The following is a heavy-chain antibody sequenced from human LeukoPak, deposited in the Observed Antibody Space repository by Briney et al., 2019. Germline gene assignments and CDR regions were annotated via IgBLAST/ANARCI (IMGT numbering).Heavy chain of an antibody. CDR3: ARGGVDDYVWGSYGVWFDP. CDR2: MNPNSGNT. D-gene: IGHD3-16*01. V-gene: IGHV1-8*03. CDR1: GYTFTSYD. J-gene: IGHJ5*02. Sequence: ASVKVSCKASGYTFTSYDINWVRQATGQGLEWMGWMNPNSGNTGYAQKFQGRVTITRNTSISTVYMELSSLRSEDTAVYYCARGGVDDYVWGSYGVWFDPWGQGTLVTVSS.